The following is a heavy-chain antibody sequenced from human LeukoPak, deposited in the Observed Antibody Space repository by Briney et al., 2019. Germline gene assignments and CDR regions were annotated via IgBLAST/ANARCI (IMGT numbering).Heavy chain of an antibody. V-gene: IGHV1-8*03. D-gene: IGHD3-3*01. J-gene: IGHJ4*02. CDR1: GYTFTSYD. Sequence: ASVKVPCKASGYTFTSYDINWVRQATGQGLEWMGWMNPNSGNTGYAQKFQGRVTITRNTSISTAYMELSSLRSEDTAVYYCARWGYDFWSGYSIYFDYWGQGTLVTVSS. CDR3: ARWGYDFWSGYSIYFDY. CDR2: MNPNSGNT.